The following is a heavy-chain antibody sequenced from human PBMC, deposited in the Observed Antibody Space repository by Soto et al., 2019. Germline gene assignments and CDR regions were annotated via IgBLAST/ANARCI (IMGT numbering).Heavy chain of an antibody. CDR1: GYTFTSYG. CDR3: ARQGLTTYCSGGSCYGIIDY. CDR2: ISAYNGNT. V-gene: IGHV1-18*01. D-gene: IGHD2-15*01. Sequence: GASVKVSCKASGYTFTSYGISWVRQAPGQGLEWMGWISAYNGNTNYAQKLQGRVTMTTDTSTSTAYMELRSLRSDDTAVYYCARQGLTTYCSGGSCYGIIDYWGQGTLVTVSS. J-gene: IGHJ4*02.